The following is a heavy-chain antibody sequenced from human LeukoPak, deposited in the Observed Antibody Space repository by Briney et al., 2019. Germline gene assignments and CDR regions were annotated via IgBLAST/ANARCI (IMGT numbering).Heavy chain of an antibody. V-gene: IGHV3-30*04. J-gene: IGHJ4*02. Sequence: GGSLRLSCAASGFTFNTYTIHWVRQAPGKGLEWVALISYDGSDKYYADSVKGRFTISRDNSKNTLYLQMNSLRAEDTAVYYCARDSGSGWSPFDYRGQGTLVTVSS. CDR3: ARDSGSGWSPFDY. CDR2: ISYDGSDK. D-gene: IGHD6-19*01. CDR1: GFTFNTYT.